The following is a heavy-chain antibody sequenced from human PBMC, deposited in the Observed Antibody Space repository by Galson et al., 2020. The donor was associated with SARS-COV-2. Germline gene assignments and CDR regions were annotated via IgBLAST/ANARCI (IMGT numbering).Heavy chain of an antibody. CDR1: GFTFSSYS. CDR2: ISSSSSTI. Sequence: GESLKISCAASGFTFSSYSMNWVRQAPGKGLEWVSYISSSSSTIYYADSVKGRFTISRDNAKNSLYLQMNSLRDDDTAVYYCARANYGDYLWTVYYYYYGMDVWGQGTTVTVSS. CDR3: ARANYGDYLWTVYYYYYGMDV. J-gene: IGHJ6*02. D-gene: IGHD4-17*01. V-gene: IGHV3-48*02.